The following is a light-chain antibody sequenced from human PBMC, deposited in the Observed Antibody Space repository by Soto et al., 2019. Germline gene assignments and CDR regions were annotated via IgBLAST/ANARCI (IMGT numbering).Light chain of an antibody. J-gene: IGLJ2*01. CDR1: SSNIGAGYD. V-gene: IGLV1-40*01. CDR2: GNN. Sequence: QPVLTQPPSVSGAPGQTITISCTGSSSNIGAGYDVHWYQQLPGRAPKLLIYGNNNRPSGVPDRFSGSKSGTSVSLAITGLQTGDEADYYCETWDSSLRAAVFGGGTKLTVL. CDR3: ETWDSSLRAAV.